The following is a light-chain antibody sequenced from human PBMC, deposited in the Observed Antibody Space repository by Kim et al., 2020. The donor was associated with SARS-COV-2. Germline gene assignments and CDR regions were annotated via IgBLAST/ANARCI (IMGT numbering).Light chain of an antibody. V-gene: IGKV1-5*03. CDR2: MAS. J-gene: IGKJ1*01. CDR3: QQYNSYWT. CDR1: QSISNW. Sequence: SASVGDRVTIPCRASQSISNWLAWYQQKPGKAPKLLIYMASYLESGVPSRFSGSGSGTEFTLTISSLQPDDFATYYCQQYNSYWTFGQGTKVDIK.